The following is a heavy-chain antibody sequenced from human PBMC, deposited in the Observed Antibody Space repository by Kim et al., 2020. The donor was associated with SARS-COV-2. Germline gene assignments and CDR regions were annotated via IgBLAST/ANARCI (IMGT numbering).Heavy chain of an antibody. Sequence: GGSLRLSCAASGFTFSSYAMHWVRQAPGKGLEWVAVISYDGSNKYYADSVKGRFTISRDNSKNTLYLQMNSLRAEDTAVYYCARDGDYDILTGYIDYWGQGTLVTVSS. CDR1: GFTFSSYA. CDR3: ARDGDYDILTGYIDY. D-gene: IGHD3-9*01. V-gene: IGHV3-30-3*01. CDR2: ISYDGSNK. J-gene: IGHJ4*02.